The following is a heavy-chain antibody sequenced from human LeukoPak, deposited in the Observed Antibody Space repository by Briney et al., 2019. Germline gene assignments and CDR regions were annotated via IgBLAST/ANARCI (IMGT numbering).Heavy chain of an antibody. Sequence: EASVKVSCKASGYTFTSYGISWVRQAPGQGLEWMGWISAYNGNTNYAQKLQGRVTMTTDTSTSTAYMELRSLSSVTAADTAVYYCARARRLGVASFDYWGQGTLVTVSS. J-gene: IGHJ4*02. CDR3: ARARRLGVASFDY. V-gene: IGHV1-18*01. CDR1: GYTFTSYG. D-gene: IGHD3-3*01. CDR2: ISAYNGNT.